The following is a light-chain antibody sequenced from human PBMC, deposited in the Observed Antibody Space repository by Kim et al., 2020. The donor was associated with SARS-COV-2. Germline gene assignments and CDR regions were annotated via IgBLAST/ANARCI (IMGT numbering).Light chain of an antibody. J-gene: IGLJ2*01. CDR2: GVS. V-gene: IGLV2-14*03. CDR3: TSYTSRRTLV. Sequence: GQSITISCTGTSGDVGDSNYVSWYQQHPAKAPKLLISGVSNRPSGVSSRFSGSKSGNTASLTISGLQAEDEADYYCTSYTSRRTLVFGGGTQLTVL. CDR1: SGDVGDSNY.